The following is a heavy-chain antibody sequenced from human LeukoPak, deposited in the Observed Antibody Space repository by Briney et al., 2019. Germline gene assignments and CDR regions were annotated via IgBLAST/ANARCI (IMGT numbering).Heavy chain of an antibody. CDR1: GFDLSSYA. V-gene: IGHV3-23*01. Sequence: GGSLRLSCAASGFDLSSYAMSWVSQAPGKGLQWVSTISGSGGSTYYADSVKGRFTISRDNSKNTLYLQMNSLRAEDTALYFCAKGVPAAVAPYDYWGQGTLVTVSS. D-gene: IGHD2-2*01. J-gene: IGHJ4*02. CDR2: ISGSGGST. CDR3: AKGVPAAVAPYDY.